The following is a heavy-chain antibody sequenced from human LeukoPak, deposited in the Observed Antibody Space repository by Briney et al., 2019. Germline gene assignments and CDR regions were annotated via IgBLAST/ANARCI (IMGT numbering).Heavy chain of an antibody. J-gene: IGHJ5*02. CDR3: ARGVVKPYCSSTSCYIVESGFDP. D-gene: IGHD2-2*02. Sequence: GASVKVSCKASGYTFTSYGISWVRQAPGQGLEWMGGIIPIFGTANYAQKFQGRVTITADESTSTAYMELSSLRSEDTAVYYCARGVVKPYCSSTSCYIVESGFDPWGQGTLVTVSS. CDR2: IIPIFGTA. CDR1: GYTFTSYG. V-gene: IGHV1-69*13.